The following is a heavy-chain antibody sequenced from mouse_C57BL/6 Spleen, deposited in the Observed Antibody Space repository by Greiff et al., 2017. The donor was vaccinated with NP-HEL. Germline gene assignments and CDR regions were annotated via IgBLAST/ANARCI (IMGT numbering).Heavy chain of an antibody. Sequence: VKLVESGGGLVKPGGSLKLSCAASGFTFSDYGIHWVRQAPEKGLEWVAYISSGSSTIYYADTVKGRFTISRDNAKNTLFLQMTSLRSEDTAMYYCARDWDFDYWGQGTTLTVSS. D-gene: IGHD4-1*01. CDR1: GFTFSDYG. J-gene: IGHJ2*01. V-gene: IGHV5-17*01. CDR2: ISSGSSTI. CDR3: ARDWDFDY.